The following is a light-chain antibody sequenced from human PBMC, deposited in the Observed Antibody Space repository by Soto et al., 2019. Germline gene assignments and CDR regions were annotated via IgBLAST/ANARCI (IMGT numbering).Light chain of an antibody. CDR2: EVS. J-gene: IGLJ1*01. CDR3: SSYTTGSTLYV. V-gene: IGLV2-14*01. Sequence: QSVLAQPASVSGSPGQSITISCTGSSNDIGAYKYVSWYQQYPGKAPKLIIFEVSNRPSGVSNRFSGSKSGNTASLASAGFQAEDAADYHCSSYTTGSTLYVFGGGTKVTVL. CDR1: SNDIGAYKY.